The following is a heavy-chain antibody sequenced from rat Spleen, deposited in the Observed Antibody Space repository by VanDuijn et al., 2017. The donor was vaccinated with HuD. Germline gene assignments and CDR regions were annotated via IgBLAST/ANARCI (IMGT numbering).Heavy chain of an antibody. CDR1: GFTFSDYN. CDR3: ARHNSGYGVMDA. Sequence: EVQLVESGGGLVQPGRSLKLSCAASGFTFSDYNMAWVRPAPKKGLEWVATISYDGSSTYYRDSVKGRFTISRDNAKSTLYLQMDSLRSEDTATYYCARHNSGYGVMDAWGQGASVTVSS. J-gene: IGHJ4*01. CDR2: ISYDGSST. V-gene: IGHV5-7*01. D-gene: IGHD4-3*01.